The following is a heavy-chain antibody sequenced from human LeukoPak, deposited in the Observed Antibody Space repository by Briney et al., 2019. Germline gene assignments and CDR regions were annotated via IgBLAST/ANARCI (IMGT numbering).Heavy chain of an antibody. V-gene: IGHV4-61*01. J-gene: IGHJ6*04. Sequence: SETLSLTCTVSGGSVSSGSYYWSWIRQPPGKGLEWIGYIYYSGSINYNPSLKSRVTISVDTSKNQFSLKLSSVTAADTAVYYCASNRAVYGSGSYYPIKYGMDVWGKGTTVTVSS. CDR2: IYYSGSI. CDR3: ASNRAVYGSGSYYPIKYGMDV. CDR1: GGSVSSGSYY. D-gene: IGHD3-10*01.